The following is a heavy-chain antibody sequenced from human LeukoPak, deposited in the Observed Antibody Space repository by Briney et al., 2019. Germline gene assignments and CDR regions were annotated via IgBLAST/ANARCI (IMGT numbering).Heavy chain of an antibody. Sequence: GGSLRLSCAASRFTYSDYYMSWLRQAPGKGLEGVSYISSSGSTIYYADSVKGRFTISRDNAKNSLYLQMNSLRAEDTAVYYCARDDCSSISCYHNWFDPWGQGTLVTVSS. V-gene: IGHV3-11*04. D-gene: IGHD2-2*01. CDR2: ISSSGSTI. CDR3: ARDDCSSISCYHNWFDP. CDR1: RFTYSDYY. J-gene: IGHJ5*02.